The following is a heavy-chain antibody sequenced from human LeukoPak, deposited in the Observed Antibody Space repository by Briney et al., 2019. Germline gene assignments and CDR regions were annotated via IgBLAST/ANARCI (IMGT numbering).Heavy chain of an antibody. CDR1: GYTFTSYD. CDR3: AGGLYSSSWSPAPFDY. CDR2: MNPNSGNT. D-gene: IGHD6-13*01. Sequence: GASVKVSCKASGYTFTSYDINWVRQATGQGLEWMGWMNPNSGNTGYAQKFQGRVTMTRNTSISTAYMELSSLRSEDTAVYYCAGGLYSSSWSPAPFDYWGQGTLVTVSS. V-gene: IGHV1-8*01. J-gene: IGHJ4*02.